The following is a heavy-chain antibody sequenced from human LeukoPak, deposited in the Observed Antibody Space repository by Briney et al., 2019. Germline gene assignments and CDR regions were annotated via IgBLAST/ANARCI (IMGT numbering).Heavy chain of an antibody. CDR1: GFTFSSYA. CDR3: AKDLPRVAVVRYYFDY. V-gene: IGHV3-23*01. D-gene: IGHD6-19*01. J-gene: IGHJ4*02. CDR2: ISGSGGST. Sequence: QPGGSLRLSCAASGFTFSSYAMSWVRQAPGKGLEWVSAISGSGGSTYYADSVKGRFTISRDNSKNTLYLQMNSLRAEDTAVYYCAKDLPRVAVVRYYFDYWGQGTLVTVSS.